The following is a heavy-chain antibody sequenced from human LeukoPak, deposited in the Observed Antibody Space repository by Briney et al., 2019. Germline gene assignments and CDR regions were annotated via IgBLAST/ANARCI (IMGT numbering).Heavy chain of an antibody. CDR2: ISAYNGNT. Sequence: ASLKVSCKASGYSFTSYGISWVRQAPGQGLEWMGWISAYNGNTNYAQEIQARLTMTTDTSTSTAYMELRSLRSDDTAVYYCARELTYGSSCDYWGQGTLVTVSS. V-gene: IGHV1-18*01. CDR3: ARELTYGSSCDY. CDR1: GYSFTSYG. J-gene: IGHJ4*02. D-gene: IGHD6-13*01.